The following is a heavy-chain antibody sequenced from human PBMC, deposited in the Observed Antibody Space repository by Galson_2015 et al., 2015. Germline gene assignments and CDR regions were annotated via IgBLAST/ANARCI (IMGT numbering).Heavy chain of an antibody. CDR3: ARVLPGIAVAGSVFDY. J-gene: IGHJ4*02. D-gene: IGHD6-19*01. V-gene: IGHV4-59*01. Sequence: SETLSLTCTVSDYSISPSYWSWIRQPPRKRLEWIGYIYYSGSTNYNPSLKSRVTISVDTSKNQISLKLRSVTAADTAVYYCARVLPGIAVAGSVFDYWGQGTLVTVSS. CDR1: DYSISPSY. CDR2: IYYSGST.